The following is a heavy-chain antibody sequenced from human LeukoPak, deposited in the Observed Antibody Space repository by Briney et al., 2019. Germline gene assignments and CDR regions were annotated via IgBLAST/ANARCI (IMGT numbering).Heavy chain of an antibody. CDR2: ISSSGSNI. V-gene: IGHV3-48*04. CDR1: GFTFSSCA. Sequence: GGSLRLSCAASGFTFSSCAMSWVRQAPGKGLEWVSYISSSGSNIFYADSVKGRFTISRDNAKNSVYLQMNSLRAEDTAVYYCAMAGANWFDPWGQGTLVTVSS. J-gene: IGHJ5*02. CDR3: AMAGANWFDP. D-gene: IGHD3-10*01.